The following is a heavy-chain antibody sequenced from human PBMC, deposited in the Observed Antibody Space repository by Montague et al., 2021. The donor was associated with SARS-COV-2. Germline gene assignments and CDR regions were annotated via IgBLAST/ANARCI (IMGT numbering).Heavy chain of an antibody. CDR1: GFSLSTSGVG. V-gene: IGHV2-5*02. CDR2: IYWDDDK. Sequence: PALVKPTQTLTLTCTFSGFSLSTSGVGVGWIRQPPGKALEWLALIYWDDDKRYSPSLKSRLTITKDTSKNQVVLTMTNMDPVDTATYYCAHRGDLWVGRYCDYWGQGTLVTVSS. D-gene: IGHD2-21*02. CDR3: AHRGDLWVGRYCDY. J-gene: IGHJ4*02.